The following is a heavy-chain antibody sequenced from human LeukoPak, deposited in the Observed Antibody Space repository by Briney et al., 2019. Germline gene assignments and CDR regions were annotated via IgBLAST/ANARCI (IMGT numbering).Heavy chain of an antibody. V-gene: IGHV3-21*01. J-gene: IGHJ6*03. CDR2: ISSSSSYI. D-gene: IGHD6-19*01. CDR3: ARDPAVGYIYYYYYMDV. CDR1: GFPFDDYG. Sequence: GGSLRLSCAASGFPFDDYGMNWVRQVPGKGLEWVSSISSSSSYIYYADSVKGRFTISRDNAKNSLYLQMNSLRAEDTAVYYCARDPAVGYIYYYYYMDVWGKGTTVTVSS.